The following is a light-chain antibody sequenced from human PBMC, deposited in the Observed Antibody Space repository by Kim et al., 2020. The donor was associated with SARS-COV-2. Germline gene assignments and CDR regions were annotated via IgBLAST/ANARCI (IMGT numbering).Light chain of an antibody. CDR1: KLVDKY. CDR3: QAWDSSTVV. J-gene: IGLJ2*01. V-gene: IGLV3-1*01. CDR2: QDS. Sequence: GSPGQTASITCSGDKLVDKYACWCQQKPGQSPVLVIYQDSKRPSGIPERFSGSNSGNTATLTISGTQAMDEADYYCQAWDSSTVVFGGGTQLTVL.